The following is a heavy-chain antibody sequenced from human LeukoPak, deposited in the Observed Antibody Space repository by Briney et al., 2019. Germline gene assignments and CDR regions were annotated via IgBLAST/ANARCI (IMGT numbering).Heavy chain of an antibody. D-gene: IGHD2-2*01. CDR1: GFTFSSYS. Sequence: GGSLRLSCAASGFTFSSYSMNWVRQAPGKGLEWVSSISSSSYIYYADSVKGRFTISRDNAKNSLYLQMNSLRAEDTAVYYCARGQLLSNAFDIWGQGTMVTVSS. J-gene: IGHJ3*02. CDR3: ARGQLLSNAFDI. V-gene: IGHV3-21*01. CDR2: ISSSSYI.